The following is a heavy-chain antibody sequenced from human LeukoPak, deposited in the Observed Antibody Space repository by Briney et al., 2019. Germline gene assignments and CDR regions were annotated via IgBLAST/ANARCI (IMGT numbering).Heavy chain of an antibody. CDR3: ATVVAVAGTNWFDP. J-gene: IGHJ5*02. D-gene: IGHD6-19*01. CDR1: GYTLTELS. CDR2: LDPEDGET. Sequence: ASVKVSCKVSGYTLTELSMHWVRQAPGKGLEWMGGLDPEDGETIYAQKFQGRVTMTEDTSTDTACMELSSLRSEDTAVYYCATVVAVAGTNWFDPWGQGTLVTVSS. V-gene: IGHV1-24*01.